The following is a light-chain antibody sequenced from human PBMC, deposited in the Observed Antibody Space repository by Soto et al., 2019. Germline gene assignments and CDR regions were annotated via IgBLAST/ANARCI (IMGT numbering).Light chain of an antibody. CDR3: QQYNDYSRT. CDR1: QSISNW. J-gene: IGKJ1*01. CDR2: KAS. V-gene: IGKV1-5*03. Sequence: DIQMTQSPSTLSASVGDRVTITCRASQSISNWLAWYQQKAGKVPKLLIYKASSLESGVPSRFSGSGSETEFTLTISSLQPDDFATYYCQQYNDYSRTFGQGTKVEIK.